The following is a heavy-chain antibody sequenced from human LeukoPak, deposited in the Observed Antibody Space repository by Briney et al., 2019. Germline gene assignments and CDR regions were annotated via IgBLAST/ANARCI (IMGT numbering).Heavy chain of an antibody. CDR1: GFTFSSYA. D-gene: IGHD4-11*01. CDR2: ISSNGGST. CDR3: ARDWYNNSDAFDI. Sequence: GGSLRLSCAASGFTFSSYAMHWLRQAPGKGLEYVSAISSNGGSTYYANSVKGRFTISRDNSKNTLYLQLGSLRAEDTAVYYCARDWYNNSDAFDIWGQGTMVTVSS. J-gene: IGHJ3*02. V-gene: IGHV3-64*01.